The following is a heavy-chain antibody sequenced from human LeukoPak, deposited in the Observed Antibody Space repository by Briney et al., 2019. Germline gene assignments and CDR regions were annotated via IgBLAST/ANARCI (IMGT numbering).Heavy chain of an antibody. CDR1: ASTINSYA. CDR2: TKYDGSDK. CDR3: ARRGLTAAGTPDWLDP. D-gene: IGHD6-13*01. V-gene: IGHV3-30*04. J-gene: IGHJ5*02. Sequence: GRSHRPAHAASASTINSYATHSVSQDPSKGLEWVAATKYDGSDKYYADSVKGRFTISRDNSKNTLYLQMNSLRAEDTAVYYCARRGLTAAGTPDWLDPWVQGTLVTDCS.